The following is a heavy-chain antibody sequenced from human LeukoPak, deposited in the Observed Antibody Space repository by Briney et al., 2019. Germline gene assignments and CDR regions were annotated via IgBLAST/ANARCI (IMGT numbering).Heavy chain of an antibody. V-gene: IGHV3-53*01. CDR2: IYSVGGT. CDR3: ARDTPAGDFEY. Sequence: PGGSLRLSCAASGFIVSTNYMIWVRQAPGKGLEWVSVIYSVGGTYYADSVRGRFTISRDNSKNMLHLQMNSLRAEDTALYYCARDTPAGDFEYWGQGTLVTVSS. D-gene: IGHD6-19*01. CDR1: GFIVSTNY. J-gene: IGHJ4*02.